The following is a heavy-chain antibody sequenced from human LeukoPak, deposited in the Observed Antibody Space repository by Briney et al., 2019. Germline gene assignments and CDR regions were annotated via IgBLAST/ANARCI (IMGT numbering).Heavy chain of an antibody. V-gene: IGHV3-7*01. Sequence: SGGSLRLSCAVSGFTLSDYWMRWVGQAPGKGLEWVAAINKDGSEIQYVNSVKGRFTISRDNARNSVYLQMTSLGAEDTAVSYCATYTQHFGAPGGADYRGLGTLVTVSS. J-gene: IGHJ4*02. D-gene: IGHD2-8*02. CDR2: INKDGSEI. CDR3: ATYTQHFGAPGGADY. CDR1: GFTLSDYW.